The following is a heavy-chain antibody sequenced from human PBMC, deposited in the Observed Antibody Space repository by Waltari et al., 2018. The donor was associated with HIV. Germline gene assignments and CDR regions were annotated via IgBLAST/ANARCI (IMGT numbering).Heavy chain of an antibody. D-gene: IGHD5-12*01. J-gene: IGHJ3*01. CDR2: IKSHSDGGTS. V-gene: IGHV3-15*01. Sequence: EVQLVESGGGLVKPGGSLRLSCAVSGFDFTHALLNCVRQAPGKGLELIGRIKSHSDGGTSDYAAPLKGRFSISRDDSQRTLFLQISSLMTEDTGVYYCTTDVYDGSGGNAFDVWGQGTMVTVSS. CDR1: GFDFTHAL. CDR3: TTDVYDGSGGNAFDV.